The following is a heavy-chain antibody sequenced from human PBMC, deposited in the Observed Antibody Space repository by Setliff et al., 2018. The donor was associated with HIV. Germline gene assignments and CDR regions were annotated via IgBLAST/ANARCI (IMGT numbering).Heavy chain of an antibody. J-gene: IGHJ6*03. Sequence: SVKVSCKVSGGTFTRNCVSWVRQAPGQGLEWMGGILPFFDTANYAKKFQGRVTITADESTSTVHMELSSLTSEDTAVYYCARDVYFTFSGDVIRHYLDVWGKGTTVTVS. CDR1: GGTFTRNC. D-gene: IGHD3-3*01. V-gene: IGHV1-69*13. CDR3: ARDVYFTFSGDVIRHYLDV. CDR2: ILPFFDTA.